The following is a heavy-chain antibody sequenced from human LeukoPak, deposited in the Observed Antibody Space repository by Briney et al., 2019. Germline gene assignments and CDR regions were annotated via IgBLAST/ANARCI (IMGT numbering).Heavy chain of an antibody. V-gene: IGHV1-46*01. CDR2: INPSGGST. Sequence: ASVKLSCKASGYTFTNYGISWVRQAPGQGLEWMGIINPSGGSTSYAQKFQGRVTMTRDTSISTAYMELSRLRSDDTAVYYCASSYCSSTSCYAGDANFDYWGQGTLVTVSS. D-gene: IGHD2-2*01. J-gene: IGHJ4*02. CDR1: GYTFTNYG. CDR3: ASSYCSSTSCYAGDANFDY.